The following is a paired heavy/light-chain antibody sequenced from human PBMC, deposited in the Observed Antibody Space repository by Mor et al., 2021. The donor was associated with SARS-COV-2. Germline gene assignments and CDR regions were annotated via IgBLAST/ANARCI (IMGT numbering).Light chain of an antibody. Sequence: DIQMTQSPSTLSASVGDRVTITCRASQSISSWLAWYQQKPGKAPKLLIYKASNLESGVPLRFSGSGSGTEFTLTISSLQPDDFATYYCQQYSSYSSPWTFGQGTKVEIK. CDR3: QQYSSYSSPWT. CDR2: KAS. V-gene: IGKV1-5*03. J-gene: IGKJ1*01. CDR1: QSISSW.
Heavy chain of an antibody. V-gene: IGHV5-10-1*03. J-gene: IGHJ4*02. CDR3: ARHVDY. CDR2: IDPSDSYT. CDR1: GYTFTSYW. Sequence: EVQLVQSGPEVKKPGESLKISCKGSGYTFTSYWITWVRQMPGKSLEWMGRIDPSDSYTDYSPSFQGHVIISADKSINTAYLQWSSLKASDTAMYYCARHVDYWGQGTLVTVSS.